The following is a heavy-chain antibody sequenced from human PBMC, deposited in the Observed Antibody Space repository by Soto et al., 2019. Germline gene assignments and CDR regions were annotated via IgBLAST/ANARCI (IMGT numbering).Heavy chain of an antibody. Sequence: PSETLSLTCTVSGGSISSYYWSWIRQPPGKGPEWIGYVYHTGSTDYNPSLKGRVTISLDTSKNQFSLNLNSVTAADTAVYYCATRPPGVWRSLFDYWSQVTLVTVS. V-gene: IGHV4-59*01. CDR1: GGSISSYY. CDR2: VYHTGST. J-gene: IGHJ4*02. D-gene: IGHD2-21*01. CDR3: ATRPPGVWRSLFDY.